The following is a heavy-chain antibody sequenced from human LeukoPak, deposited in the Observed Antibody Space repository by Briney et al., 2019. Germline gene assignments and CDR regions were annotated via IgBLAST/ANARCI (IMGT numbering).Heavy chain of an antibody. CDR3: AKERYSDVLTSSPSNRVRSTHFGY. D-gene: IGHD3-9*01. CDR1: GLTFSSYA. CDR2: ISGTTGNT. Sequence: GGSLRLSCAASGLTFSSYAMSWVRQAPGKGLEWVSSISGTTGNTYYADSVKGRLTISRDNSKNTLYLQMNNLRAEDTAVYYCAKERYSDVLTSSPSNRVRSTHFGYWGQGTLVTVSS. J-gene: IGHJ4*02. V-gene: IGHV3-23*01.